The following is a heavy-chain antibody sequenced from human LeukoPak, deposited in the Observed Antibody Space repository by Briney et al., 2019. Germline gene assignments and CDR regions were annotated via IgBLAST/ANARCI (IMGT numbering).Heavy chain of an antibody. CDR3: ATRGNCGGDCYSGGDAFDI. CDR1: GFTVSSNY. V-gene: IGHV3-66*01. Sequence: PGGSLRLSCAASGFTVSSNYMSWVRQAPGKGLEWVSVIYSGGSTYYADSVKGRFTISRDNSKNTLYLQMNSLRAEDTAVYYCATRGNCGGDCYSGGDAFDIWGQGTMVTVSS. J-gene: IGHJ3*02. CDR2: IYSGGST. D-gene: IGHD2-21*02.